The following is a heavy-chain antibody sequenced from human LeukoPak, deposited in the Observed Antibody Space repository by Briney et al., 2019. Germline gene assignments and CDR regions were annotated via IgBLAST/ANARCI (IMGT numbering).Heavy chain of an antibody. CDR2: ISSSSSTI. CDR1: GFTFDDYA. Sequence: GRSLRLSCAASGFTFDDYAMHWVRQAPGKGLEWVSYISSSSSTIYYADSVKGRFTISRDSDRNSLYLQMNSLTAEDTAVYYCARGGRYSGTWGSAFDIWGQGTMVTVSS. J-gene: IGHJ3*02. V-gene: IGHV3-48*01. CDR3: ARGGRYSGTWGSAFDI. D-gene: IGHD1-26*01.